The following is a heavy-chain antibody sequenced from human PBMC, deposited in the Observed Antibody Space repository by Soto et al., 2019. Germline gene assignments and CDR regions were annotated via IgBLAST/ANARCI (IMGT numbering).Heavy chain of an antibody. CDR1: GFTFSSYS. CDR2: ISSSSSYI. D-gene: IGHD3-3*01. J-gene: IGHJ4*02. Sequence: EVQLVESGGGLVKPGGSLRLSCAASGFTFSSYSMNWVRQAPGKGLEWVSSISSSSSYIYYADSVKGRFTISRDNAKKSLYLQMNSLRAEDTAVYYCAIVRPGGGYYPQSFDYWGQGTLVTVSS. V-gene: IGHV3-21*01. CDR3: AIVRPGGGYYPQSFDY.